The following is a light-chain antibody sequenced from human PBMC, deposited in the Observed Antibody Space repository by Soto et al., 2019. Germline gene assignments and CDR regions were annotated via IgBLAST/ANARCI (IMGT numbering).Light chain of an antibody. Sequence: DIQMTQSPSSLSASVGDRVTITCRASQSISSYLNWYQQKPGKAPKLLIYAASSLQSGVPSRFSGSGAGTDFTLAISSLQPEDFATYYCQQSYSTPITGGQGTRLEIK. CDR3: QQSYSTPIT. CDR2: AAS. CDR1: QSISSY. V-gene: IGKV1-39*01. J-gene: IGKJ5*01.